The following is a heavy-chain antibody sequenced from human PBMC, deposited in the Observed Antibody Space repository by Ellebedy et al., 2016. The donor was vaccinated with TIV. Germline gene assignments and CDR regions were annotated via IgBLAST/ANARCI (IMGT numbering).Heavy chain of an antibody. CDR3: ASLSGGPTN. D-gene: IGHD5-12*01. CDR1: GFTLSPYW. V-gene: IGHV3-7*01. Sequence: GESLKISCEASGFTLSPYWMTWVRQAPGMGLEWVADINERGSGKYYVDSVKGRFTISRDNTRNSVSLQMNSLRAEDTAVYYCASLSGGPTNWGQGTLVTVSS. CDR2: INERGSGK. J-gene: IGHJ4*02.